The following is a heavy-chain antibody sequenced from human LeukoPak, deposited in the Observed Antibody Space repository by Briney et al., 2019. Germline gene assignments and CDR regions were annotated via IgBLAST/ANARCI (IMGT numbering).Heavy chain of an antibody. J-gene: IGHJ4*02. CDR2: IHYSGAT. V-gene: IGHV4-59*08. Sequence: SETLSLTCTVSGGSISTYYWSWIRQPPGKGLEWIGYIHYSGATSYNPSLNSRVTVSVDTSKNQLSLKLNSVTAADTAVYYCARHGGTRVTLVEVYYLDYWGQGTLVTVSS. CDR1: GGSISTYY. CDR3: ARHGGTRVTLVEVYYLDY. D-gene: IGHD4-11*01.